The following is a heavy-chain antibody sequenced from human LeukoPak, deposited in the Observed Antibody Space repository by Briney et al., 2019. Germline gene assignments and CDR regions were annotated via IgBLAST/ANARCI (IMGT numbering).Heavy chain of an antibody. Sequence: GGSLRLPCAASGFTLTNYGMHWVRQAPGKGLEWVSFIRFNGGNRYYADSVKGRFTISRDTSKTTLYLQLHRLRRNDTAVYFCSRETSGGSYYDVWGRGTLVTVSS. CDR1: GFTLTNYG. D-gene: IGHD2-15*01. CDR3: SRETSGGSYYDV. J-gene: IGHJ2*01. CDR2: IRFNGGNR. V-gene: IGHV3-30*02.